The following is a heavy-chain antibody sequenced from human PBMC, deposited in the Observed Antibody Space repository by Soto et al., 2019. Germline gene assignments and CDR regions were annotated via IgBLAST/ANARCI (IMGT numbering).Heavy chain of an antibody. CDR3: ARAIYAILTGYSPWAGGSDY. J-gene: IGHJ4*02. Sequence: QVQLVQSGAEVKKPGASVKVSCKASGYTFTSYGISWVRQAPGQGLEWMGWISAYNGNTNYAQKLQGRVTMTTDTSTSPAYMELRSLRSDDTAVYYCARAIYAILTGYSPWAGGSDYWGQGTLVTVSS. D-gene: IGHD3-9*01. V-gene: IGHV1-18*01. CDR1: GYTFTSYG. CDR2: ISAYNGNT.